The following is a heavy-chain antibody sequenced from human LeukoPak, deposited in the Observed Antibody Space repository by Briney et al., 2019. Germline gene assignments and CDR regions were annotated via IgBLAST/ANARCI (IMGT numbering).Heavy chain of an antibody. J-gene: IGHJ6*03. CDR3: ARIIVVVPAARYYYYYYMDV. V-gene: IGHV4-39*01. CDR1: GGSISSSSYY. CDR2: IYYSGST. Sequence: PSETLSLTCTVSGGSISSSSYYWSWIRQPPGKGLEWIGSIYYSGSTYYNPSLKSRVTISVDTSKNQFSLKLSSVTAADTAVYYCARIIVVVPAARYYYYYYMDVWGKGTTVTISS. D-gene: IGHD2-2*01.